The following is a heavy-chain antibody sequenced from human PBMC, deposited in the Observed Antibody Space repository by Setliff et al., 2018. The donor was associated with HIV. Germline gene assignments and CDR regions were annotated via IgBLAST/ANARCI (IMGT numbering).Heavy chain of an antibody. CDR1: GYSISSGYY. V-gene: IGHV4-38-2*02. J-gene: IGHJ4*02. CDR2: LSPSGTT. D-gene: IGHD1-26*01. Sequence: NPSETLSLTCTVSGYSISSGYYWGWIRQPPGKGLEWIGELSPSGTTRPNPSLQSRVIISLDTSKNQFSLRLNSVTAADTAVYYCATYSAGEGGRGYWGQGRLVTVSS. CDR3: ATYSAGEGGRGY.